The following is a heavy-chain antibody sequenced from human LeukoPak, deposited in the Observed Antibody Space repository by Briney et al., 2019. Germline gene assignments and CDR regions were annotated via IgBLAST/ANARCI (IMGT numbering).Heavy chain of an antibody. V-gene: IGHV3-74*01. D-gene: IGHD3-16*01. CDR1: GFTFRDHW. CDR3: ARGLYVGK. J-gene: IGHJ4*02. CDR2: INGYETST. Sequence: PGGSLRLSCEASGFTFRDHWMHWVRQVPGKGLVWVSRINGYETSTAYADSVKGRFTISRDNAKNSLYLQMNSLGAEDTAVYYCARGLYVGKWGQGTLVTVSS.